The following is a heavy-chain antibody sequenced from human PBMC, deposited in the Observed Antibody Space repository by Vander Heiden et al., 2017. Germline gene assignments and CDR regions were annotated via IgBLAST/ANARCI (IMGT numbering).Heavy chain of an antibody. D-gene: IGHD3-10*01. Sequence: EGELVESGGGLIQPGGSLRLSCAASGFSVSSNYMTWVRQAPGKGLEWVSVMYTGGRTDYADSVKGRFTISRDNSKNTVYLQMNSLRVEDTAVYYCARDLVTSGQGSERWGQGTLGIVSA. V-gene: IGHV3-53*01. J-gene: IGHJ4*02. CDR3: ARDLVTSGQGSER. CDR2: MYTGGRT. CDR1: GFSVSSNY.